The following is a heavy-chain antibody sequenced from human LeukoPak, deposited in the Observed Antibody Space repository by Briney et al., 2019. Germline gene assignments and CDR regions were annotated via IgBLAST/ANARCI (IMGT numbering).Heavy chain of an antibody. Sequence: ASVKVSCKASGYTFTSYYMHWVRQAPGQGLEWMGIINTSGGSTSYAQKFQGRVTMTRDNSTGTAYMELSSLISEDTAVYYCARMHYHDTSGASNGFDPWGQGTLVTVSS. CDR1: GYTFTSYY. CDR3: ARMHYHDTSGASNGFDP. CDR2: INTSGGST. V-gene: IGHV1-46*01. D-gene: IGHD3-22*01. J-gene: IGHJ5*02.